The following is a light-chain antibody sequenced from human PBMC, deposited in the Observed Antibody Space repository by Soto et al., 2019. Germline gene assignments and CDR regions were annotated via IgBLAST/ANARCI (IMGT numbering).Light chain of an antibody. V-gene: IGLV2-14*01. J-gene: IGLJ1*01. CDR1: NSEVGGYNY. CDR2: DVS. Sequence: QSVLTQPASVSGAPGQSITISCTGTNSEVGGYNYVSWYQQHPGKAPKLMIYDVSNRPSGVSNRFSGSKSGNTASLTISGLQAEDEADYYCSSYTSSSTPYVLGTGT. CDR3: SSYTSSSTPYV.